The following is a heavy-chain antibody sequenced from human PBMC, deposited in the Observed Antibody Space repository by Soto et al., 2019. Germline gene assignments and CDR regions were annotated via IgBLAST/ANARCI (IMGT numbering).Heavy chain of an antibody. V-gene: IGHV4-61*08. CDR3: ARDRGASISRYDLGY. CDR1: GSSVSSGGYY. CDR2: LYYSGST. Sequence: PSETLSPTSTVSGSSVSSGGYYWSWIRQPPGKGLEWIGYLYYSGSTNYTPTLKRRVTISVDTSKNQFSLKLSSVTAADTAVYNCARDRGASISRYDLGYWGQGTLVTVSS. D-gene: IGHD1-1*01. J-gene: IGHJ4*02.